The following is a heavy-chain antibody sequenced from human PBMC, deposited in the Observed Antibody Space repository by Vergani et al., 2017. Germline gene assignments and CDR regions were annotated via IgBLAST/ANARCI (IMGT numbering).Heavy chain of an antibody. CDR1: GFTFSSYA. CDR3: AKAVPYYGSGSYYRFDY. CDR2: ISGSGGST. V-gene: IGHV3-23*04. J-gene: IGHJ4*02. Sequence: EVQLVESGGGLVQPGGSLRLSCAASGFTFSSYAMSWVRQAPGKGLEWVSAISGSGGSTYYADSVKGRFTISRDNSKNTLYLQMHSLRSEDTAVYYCAKAVPYYGSGSYYRFDYGGQGTLVTGSS. D-gene: IGHD3-10*01.